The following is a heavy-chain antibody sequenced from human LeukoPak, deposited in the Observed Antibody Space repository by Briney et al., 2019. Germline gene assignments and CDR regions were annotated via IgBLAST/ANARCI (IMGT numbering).Heavy chain of an antibody. V-gene: IGHV3-53*01. J-gene: IGHJ4*02. CDR3: AKDGIAAADSDY. CDR1: GFTVSTNY. CDR2: IYGGGST. Sequence: GGSLRLSCAASGFTVSTNYMSWVRQAPGKGLEWVSVIYGGGSTYYADSVKGRFTISRDNSKNTLYLQMNSLRAEDTAVYYCAKDGIAAADSDYWGQGTLVTVSS. D-gene: IGHD6-13*01.